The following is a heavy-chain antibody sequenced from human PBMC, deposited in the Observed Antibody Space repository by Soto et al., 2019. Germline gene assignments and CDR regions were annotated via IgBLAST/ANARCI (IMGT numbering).Heavy chain of an antibody. CDR2: IYYSGST. J-gene: IGHJ5*02. D-gene: IGHD4-17*01. V-gene: IGHV4-39*01. CDR3: ARRDYGDYAWFDP. CDR1: GGSISSSSYY. Sequence: QLQLQESGPGLVKPSETLSLTCTVSGGSISSSSYYWGWIRQPPGKGLEWIGSIYYSGSTYYNPSLKSRVTISVDTSKNQSSLKLSSVTAADTAVYYCARRDYGDYAWFDPWGQGTLVAVSS.